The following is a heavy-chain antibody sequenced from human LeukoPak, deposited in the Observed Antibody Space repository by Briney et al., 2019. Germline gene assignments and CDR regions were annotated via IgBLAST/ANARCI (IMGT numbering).Heavy chain of an antibody. D-gene: IGHD3-16*02. Sequence: GGSLRLSCAASGFTFSSYSMNWVRQAPGKGLEWVSSISSSSSYIYYADSVKGRFTISRDNAKNSVFLQMSSLSGGDTAIYYCARDQGFRYFDPWGQGTLVTVSS. J-gene: IGHJ5*02. CDR1: GFTFSSYS. V-gene: IGHV3-21*01. CDR3: ARDQGFRYFDP. CDR2: ISSSSSYI.